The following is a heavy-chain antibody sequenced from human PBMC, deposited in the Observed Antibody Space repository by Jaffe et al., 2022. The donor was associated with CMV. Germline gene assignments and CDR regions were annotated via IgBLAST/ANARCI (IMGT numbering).Heavy chain of an antibody. Sequence: QVQLQESGPGLVKPSETLSLTCTVSGGSISSYYWSWIRQPPGKGLEWIGYIYYSGSTNYNPSLKSRVTISVDTSKNQFSLKLSSVTAADTAVYYCARLYSGSSKRHAFDIWGQGTMVTVSS. D-gene: IGHD1-26*01. CDR3: ARLYSGSSKRHAFDI. CDR1: GGSISSYY. CDR2: IYYSGST. V-gene: IGHV4-59*08. J-gene: IGHJ3*02.